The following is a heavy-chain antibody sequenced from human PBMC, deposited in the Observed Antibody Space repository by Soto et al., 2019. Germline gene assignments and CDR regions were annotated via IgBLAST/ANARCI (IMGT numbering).Heavy chain of an antibody. V-gene: IGHV3-23*01. Sequence: EVQLLESGGGLVQPGGSLSLSCAASGFTFSSYAMSCVRQAPGKGLEWVSIIGVGGGDRYYPESVKGRFTISRDNSRDTLYLEMNSLRDEDTAVYYCARVRFGELVWGQGTLVTVSS. J-gene: IGHJ4*02. D-gene: IGHD3-10*01. CDR3: ARVRFGELV. CDR2: IGVGGGDR. CDR1: GFTFSSYA.